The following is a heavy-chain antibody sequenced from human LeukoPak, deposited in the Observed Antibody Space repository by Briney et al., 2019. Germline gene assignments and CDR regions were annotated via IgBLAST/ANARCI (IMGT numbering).Heavy chain of an antibody. CDR1: GYTFTSYY. D-gene: IGHD4-11*01. CDR2: INPSGGST. V-gene: IGHV1-46*01. J-gene: IGHJ6*02. CDR3: ARDQGREDDYSNYQPPGYYYGMDV. Sequence: GASVKVSCKASGYTFTSYYMHWVRQAPGQGLEWMGIINPSGGSTSYAQKFQGRVTMTRDTSTSTVYMELSSLRSEDTAVYYCARDQGREDDYSNYQPPGYYYGMDVWGQGTTVTVSS.